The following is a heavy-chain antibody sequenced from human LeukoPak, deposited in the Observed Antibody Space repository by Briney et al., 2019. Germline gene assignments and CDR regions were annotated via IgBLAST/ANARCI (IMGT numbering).Heavy chain of an antibody. Sequence: GGSLRLSCAASGFTFSSYAMSWVRQAPGKRLEWVSAISGSGGSTYYADSVKGRFTISRDNSKNTLYLQMNSLRAEDTAVYYCAKDSIMAVGPTLTVPGRYFDYWGQGTLVTVSS. CDR3: AKDSIMAVGPTLTVPGRYFDY. J-gene: IGHJ4*02. V-gene: IGHV3-23*01. CDR2: ISGSGGST. D-gene: IGHD6-19*01. CDR1: GFTFSSYA.